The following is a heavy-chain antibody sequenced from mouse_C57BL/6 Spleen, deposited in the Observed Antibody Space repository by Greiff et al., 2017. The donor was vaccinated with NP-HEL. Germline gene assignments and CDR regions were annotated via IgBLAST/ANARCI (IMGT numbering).Heavy chain of an antibody. CDR1: GYTFTSYT. CDR2: INPSSGYT. J-gene: IGHJ1*03. V-gene: IGHV1-4*01. CDR3: AEGNSYWYFDV. D-gene: IGHD2-1*01. Sequence: QVQLQQSGAELARPGASVKMSCKASGYTFTSYTMHWVKQRPGQGLEWIGYINPSSGYTKYNQKFKDKATLTADKSSSTAYMQLSSLTSEDSAVYYCAEGNSYWYFDVWGTGTTVTVSS.